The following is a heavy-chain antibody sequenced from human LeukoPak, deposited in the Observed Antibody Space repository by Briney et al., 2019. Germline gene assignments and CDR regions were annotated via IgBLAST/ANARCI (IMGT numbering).Heavy chain of an antibody. CDR2: IIPIFGTA. J-gene: IGHJ4*02. CDR3: ARNPYYYDSSGYFYRY. V-gene: IGHV1-69*13. D-gene: IGHD3-22*01. CDR1: GYTFTSYG. Sequence: SVKVSCKASGYTFTSYGISWVRQAPGQGLEWMGGIIPIFGTANYAQKFQGRVTITADESTSTAYMELSSLRSEDTAVYYCARNPYYYDSSGYFYRYWGQGTLVTVSS.